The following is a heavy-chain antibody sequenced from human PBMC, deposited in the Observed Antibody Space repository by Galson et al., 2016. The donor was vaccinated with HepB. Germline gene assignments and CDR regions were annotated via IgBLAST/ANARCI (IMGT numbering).Heavy chain of an antibody. Sequence: SLRLSCAASGFAFSDYVMGWVRQAPGKGLEWPGFIRRKAFGGTTQYAASVKGIFTISRDDSKTTAFLQMNSLKTEDTAVYYCVRGRIAVAGTGGYYFDHWVQGTLVPVSS. CDR2: IRRKAFGGTT. CDR3: VRGRIAVAGTGGYYFDH. CDR1: GFAFSDYV. D-gene: IGHD6-19*01. J-gene: IGHJ4*02. V-gene: IGHV3-49*04.